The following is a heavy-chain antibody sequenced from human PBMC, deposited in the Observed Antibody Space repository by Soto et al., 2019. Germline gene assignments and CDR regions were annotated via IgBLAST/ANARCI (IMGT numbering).Heavy chain of an antibody. V-gene: IGHV3-7*01. D-gene: IGHD1-7*01. Sequence: PGGSLRLSCAASGFTFSSYWMSWVRQSPGKGLEWVANIKQDGSEKYYVDSVKGRFTISRDNAKNSLYLQMNSLRAEDTAVYYCARGVGNWHYAQYFFKYWGQGTLVTVSA. J-gene: IGHJ4*02. CDR3: ARGVGNWHYAQYFFKY. CDR1: GFTFSSYW. CDR2: IKQDGSEK.